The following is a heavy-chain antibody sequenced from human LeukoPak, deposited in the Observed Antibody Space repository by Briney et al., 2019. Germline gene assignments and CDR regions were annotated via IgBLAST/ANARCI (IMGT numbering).Heavy chain of an antibody. CDR3: ARELKVGNTGYYFDY. CDR2: IYYSGST. V-gene: IGHV4-59*01. Sequence: SETLSLTCAVYGGSFSGYYWSWIRQPPGKGLEWIGYIYYSGSTNYNPSLKSRVTILVDMSKNQFSLKMSSVTAADTAVYYCARELKVGNTGYYFDYWGQGTLVTVSS. D-gene: IGHD2/OR15-2a*01. J-gene: IGHJ4*02. CDR1: GGSFSGYY.